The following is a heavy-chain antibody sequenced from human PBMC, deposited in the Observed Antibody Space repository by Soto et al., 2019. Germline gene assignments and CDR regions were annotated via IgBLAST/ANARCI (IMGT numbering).Heavy chain of an antibody. Sequence: PGGSLRLSCAASGFTFSSYEMNWVRQAPGKGLEWVSYISSSGSTIYYADSVKGRFTISRDNAKNSLYLQMNSLRAEDTAVYYCARGQNSGTLIVVVVAAKFDFDYWGQGTLVTVSS. CDR3: ARGQNSGTLIVVVVAAKFDFDY. D-gene: IGHD2-15*01. CDR1: GFTFSSYE. CDR2: ISSSGSTI. J-gene: IGHJ4*02. V-gene: IGHV3-48*03.